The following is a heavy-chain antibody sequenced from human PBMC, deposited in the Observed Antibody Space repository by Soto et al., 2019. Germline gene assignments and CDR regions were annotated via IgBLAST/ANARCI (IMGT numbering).Heavy chain of an antibody. J-gene: IGHJ6*02. D-gene: IGHD6-13*01. Sequence: QVPLVQSGAEVKKPGSSVKVSCKASGGTFSSYAISWVRQAPGQGLEWMGGIIPIFGTANYAQKFQGRVTITADESTSTAYMELSSLRSEDTAVYYCARGQQLAPAYYYYGMDVWGQGTTVTVSS. CDR3: ARGQQLAPAYYYYGMDV. CDR2: IIPIFGTA. V-gene: IGHV1-69*01. CDR1: GGTFSSYA.